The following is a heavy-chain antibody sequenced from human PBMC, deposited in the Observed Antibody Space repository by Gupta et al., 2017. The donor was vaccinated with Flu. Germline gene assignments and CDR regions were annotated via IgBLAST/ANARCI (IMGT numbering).Heavy chain of an antibody. CDR1: GFTFSSYG. J-gene: IGHJ5*02. CDR3: AKGRGYMVRGVGGGDGFDP. CDR2: ISYDGSNK. D-gene: IGHD3-10*01. V-gene: IGHV3-30*18. Sequence: QVQLVESGGGVVQPGRSLRLSCAASGFTFSSYGMHWVRQAPGKGLEWVAVISYDGSNKYYADSVKGRFTISRDNSKNTLYLQRNSLGAEDTAVYYCAKGRGYMVRGVGGGDGFDPWGQGTLVTVSS.